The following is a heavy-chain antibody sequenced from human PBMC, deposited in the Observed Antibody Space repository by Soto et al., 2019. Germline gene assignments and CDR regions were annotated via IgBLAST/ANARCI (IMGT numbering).Heavy chain of an antibody. CDR3: ARSPAYGDYANLDT. CDR2: IYTTRSP. V-gene: IGHV4-4*07. J-gene: IGHJ5*02. Sequence: SETLSLTCTVSGDSVSKYYWNWIRQPAGKGLEWIGRIYTTRSPNYNPSLKSRVTMSVDTSKNQFSLKLNLSSVTAADTAVYYCARSPAYGDYANLDTWGQGTLVTVSS. CDR1: GDSVSKYY. D-gene: IGHD4-17*01.